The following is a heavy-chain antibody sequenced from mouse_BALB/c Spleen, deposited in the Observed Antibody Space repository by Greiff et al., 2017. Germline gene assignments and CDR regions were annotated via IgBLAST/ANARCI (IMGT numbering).Heavy chain of an antibody. D-gene: IGHD1-1*01. CDR2: ISSGSSTI. J-gene: IGHJ4*01. Sequence: EVQRVESGGGLVQPGGSRKLSCAASGFTFSSFGMHWVRQAPEKGLEWVAYISSGSSTIYYADTVKGRFTISRDNPKNTLFLQMTSLRSEDTAMYDCARRGSDYAMDYWGQGTSVPVSS. CDR1: GFTFSSFG. CDR3: ARRGSDYAMDY. V-gene: IGHV5-17*02.